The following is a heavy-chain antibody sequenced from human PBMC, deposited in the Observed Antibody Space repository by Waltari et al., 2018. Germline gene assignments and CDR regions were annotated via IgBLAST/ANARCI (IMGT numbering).Heavy chain of an antibody. CDR1: GGSFSGYY. D-gene: IGHD3-22*01. CDR2: INHSGRT. Sequence: QVQLQQWGAGLLKPSETLSLTCAVYGGSFSGYYWSWIRQPPGKGLEWIGEINHSGRTNYNPSLKSRVTISVDTSKNQFALKLSSVTAADTAVYYSARGRVWNSSGYYYGGFDYWGQGTLVTVSS. V-gene: IGHV4-34*01. CDR3: ARGRVWNSSGYYYGGFDY. J-gene: IGHJ4*02.